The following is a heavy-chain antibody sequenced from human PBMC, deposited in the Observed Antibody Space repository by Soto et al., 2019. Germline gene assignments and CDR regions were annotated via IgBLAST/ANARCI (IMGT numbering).Heavy chain of an antibody. D-gene: IGHD7-27*01. Sequence: ASVKVSCKASGYTFTSYAMHWVRQAPGQRLEWMGWINAGNGNTAYAQKFQGRVTMTRDTSKGTAFMELSSLTSEDTAVYYCARGPRNWGVDYWGQGTLVTVSS. V-gene: IGHV1-3*01. CDR1: GYTFTSYA. J-gene: IGHJ4*02. CDR3: ARGPRNWGVDY. CDR2: INAGNGNT.